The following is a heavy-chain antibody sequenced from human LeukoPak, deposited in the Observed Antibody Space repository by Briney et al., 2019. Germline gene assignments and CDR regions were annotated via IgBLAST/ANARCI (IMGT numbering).Heavy chain of an antibody. CDR2: ISGSGGDT. D-gene: IGHD2-2*01. CDR1: GSTFSSYA. J-gene: IGHJ6*02. V-gene: IGHV3-23*01. CDR3: AKPRDTTVVPARGHYAMDV. Sequence: GGSLRLSCATSGSTFSSYAMNWVRQAPGKGLEWVSAISGSGGDTYYADSAKGRFTISRDNSKNTLYLQMNSLRAEDTAVYYCAKPRDTTVVPARGHYAMDVWGQGTTVTVSS.